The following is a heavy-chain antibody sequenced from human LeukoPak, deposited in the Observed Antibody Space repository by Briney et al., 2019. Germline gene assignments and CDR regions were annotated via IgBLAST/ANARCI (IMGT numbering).Heavy chain of an antibody. V-gene: IGHV3-49*04. CDR3: TRAVVVITTVPDY. J-gene: IGHJ4*02. D-gene: IGHD3-22*01. Sequence: GGSLPHSCTASGLTLGDYAMSWVRPAPGKGLEWVGFIRSNAYGGTTEYAASVKGRFTISRDDSKSIAYLQMNSLKTEDTAVYYCTRAVVVITTVPDYWGQGTLVTVSS. CDR2: IRSNAYGGTT. CDR1: GLTLGDYA.